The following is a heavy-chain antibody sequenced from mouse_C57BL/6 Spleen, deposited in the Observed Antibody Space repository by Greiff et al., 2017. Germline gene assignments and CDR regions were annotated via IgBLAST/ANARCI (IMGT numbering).Heavy chain of an antibody. CDR1: GFNIKDDY. CDR2: IDPENGDT. V-gene: IGHV14-4*01. CDR3: TTAGSGGFAY. J-gene: IGHJ3*01. Sequence: EVQLQQSGAELVRPGASVKLSCTASGFNIKDDYMHWVKQRPEQGLEWIGWIDPENGDTEYASKFQGKATITADTSSNTAYLQLSSLTSEDTAFYYCTTAGSGGFAYWGQGTLVTVSA.